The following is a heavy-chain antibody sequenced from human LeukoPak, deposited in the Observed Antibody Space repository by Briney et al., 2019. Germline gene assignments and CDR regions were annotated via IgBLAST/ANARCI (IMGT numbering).Heavy chain of an antibody. CDR3: ARGLISSSWYSYYYGMDV. Sequence: SETLSPTCTVSGGSISSYYWSWIRQPAGKGLEWIGRIYTSGSTNYNPSLKSRVTISVDTSKNQFSLKLSSVTAADTAVYYCARGLISSSWYSYYYGMDVWGQGTTVTVSS. CDR2: IYTSGST. D-gene: IGHD6-13*01. CDR1: GGSISSYY. J-gene: IGHJ6*02. V-gene: IGHV4-4*07.